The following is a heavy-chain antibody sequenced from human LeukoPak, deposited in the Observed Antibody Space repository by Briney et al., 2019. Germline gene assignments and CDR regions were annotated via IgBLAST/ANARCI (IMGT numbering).Heavy chain of an antibody. J-gene: IGHJ4*02. V-gene: IGHV1-8*01. CDR2: MNPNSGNT. D-gene: IGHD3-10*01. Sequence: ASVKVSCKASGYTFTSYDINWVRQATGQGLEWMGWMNPNSGNTGYAQKFQGRVTITRNTSISTAYMELSSLRSEDTAVYYCAADLTMVRGVNLDYWGQGTLVTVSS. CDR3: AADLTMVRGVNLDY. CDR1: GYTFTSYD.